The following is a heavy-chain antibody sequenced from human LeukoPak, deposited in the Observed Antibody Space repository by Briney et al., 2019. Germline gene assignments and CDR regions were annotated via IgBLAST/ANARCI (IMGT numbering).Heavy chain of an antibody. CDR2: ISGSSDTT. CDR3: AKERTVTTRGSAFDF. D-gene: IGHD4-17*01. CDR1: GFTFSSYA. Sequence: PGGSLRLSCAASGFTFSSYAMSCVRQAPGKGLEWVSTISGSSDTTYYADSVKGRFTISRDNSRNTLYLQMNSLRVEDTAVYYCAKERTVTTRGSAFDFWGQGTLITVSS. J-gene: IGHJ3*01. V-gene: IGHV3-23*01.